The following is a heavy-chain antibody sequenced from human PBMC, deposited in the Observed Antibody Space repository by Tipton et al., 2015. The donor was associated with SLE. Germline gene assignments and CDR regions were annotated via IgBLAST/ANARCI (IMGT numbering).Heavy chain of an antibody. CDR3: ARRSPRGDYEYWFDP. CDR1: GASISSGGNC. V-gene: IGHV4-31*03. D-gene: IGHD4-17*01. J-gene: IGHJ5*02. CDR2: IYDSGSI. Sequence: TLSLTCTVSGASISSGGNCWSWIRQHPGKGLEWIGYIYDSGSIYYNPSLKSRITIAMDTSKNHFSLEMSSVTAADTAVYYCARRSPRGDYEYWFDPWGQGTLVTVSS.